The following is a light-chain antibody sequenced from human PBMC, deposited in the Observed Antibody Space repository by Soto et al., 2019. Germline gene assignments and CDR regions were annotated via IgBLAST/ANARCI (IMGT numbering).Light chain of an antibody. Sequence: DIQMTQSPSSLFASVGDRLTITCRASQTISSWLAWYQQKPGKAPKLLIYKASTLKSGVPSRFSGSGSGTEFTLTISSLQPEDFATYYCQQANSFPLTFGGGTKVDIK. J-gene: IGKJ4*01. CDR1: QTISSW. CDR2: KAS. V-gene: IGKV1-5*03. CDR3: QQANSFPLT.